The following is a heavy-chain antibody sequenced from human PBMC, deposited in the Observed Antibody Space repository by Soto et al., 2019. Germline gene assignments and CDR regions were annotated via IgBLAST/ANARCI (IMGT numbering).Heavy chain of an antibody. CDR2: ISAYNGNT. Sequence: GASVKVSCKASGYTFTSYGISWVRQAPGQGLEWMGWISAYNGNTNYAQKLQGRVTMTTDTSTSTAYMELRSLRSDDTAVYYCARDPPSRYYYYMDFWGKGTTVTVSS. CDR1: GYTFTSYG. J-gene: IGHJ6*03. V-gene: IGHV1-18*01. CDR3: ARDPPSRYYYYMDF.